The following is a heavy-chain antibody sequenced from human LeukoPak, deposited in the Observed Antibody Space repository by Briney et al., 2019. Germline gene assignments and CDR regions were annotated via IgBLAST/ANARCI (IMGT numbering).Heavy chain of an antibody. CDR3: AKTRGDTYYYGSGSYYNDAFDI. V-gene: IGHV3-23*01. J-gene: IGHJ3*02. CDR1: GFTFSSYA. CDR2: ISGSGGST. D-gene: IGHD3-10*01. Sequence: PGGSLRLSCAASGFTFSSYAMSWVRQAPGKGLEWVSAISGSGGSTYYADSVKGRFTISRDNSKNTLYLQMNSLRAEDTAVYYCAKTRGDTYYYGSGSYYNDAFDIWGQGTMVTVSS.